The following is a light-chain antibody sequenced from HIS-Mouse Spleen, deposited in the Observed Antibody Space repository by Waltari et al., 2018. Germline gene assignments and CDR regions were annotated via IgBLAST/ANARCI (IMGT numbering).Light chain of an antibody. CDR2: EGS. J-gene: IGLJ3*02. V-gene: IGLV2-23*01. Sequence: QSALTQPASVSGSPGQSSTISCTGTSSDVGSYTLVSWYQQHPGKAPKLMIYEGSKRPSGVSNRFSGSKSGNTASLTISGLQAEDEADYYCCSYAGSSTWVFGGGTKLTVL. CDR1: SSDVGSYTL. CDR3: CSYAGSSTWV.